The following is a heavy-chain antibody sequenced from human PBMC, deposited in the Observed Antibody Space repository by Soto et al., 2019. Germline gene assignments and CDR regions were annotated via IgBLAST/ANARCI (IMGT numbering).Heavy chain of an antibody. V-gene: IGHV1-18*01. Sequence: QVQLVQSGAEVKKPGASVKVSCKASGYTFTSYGISWVRQAPGQGLERMGWISAYNGTTNNAQKLQGRVTLTTDTSAGTAYMALRRLRADDTAVYYCARESSSSCHDYWGQGTLVTVSS. CDR2: ISAYNGTT. CDR3: ARESSSSCHDY. J-gene: IGHJ4*02. CDR1: GYTFTSYG. D-gene: IGHD6-13*01.